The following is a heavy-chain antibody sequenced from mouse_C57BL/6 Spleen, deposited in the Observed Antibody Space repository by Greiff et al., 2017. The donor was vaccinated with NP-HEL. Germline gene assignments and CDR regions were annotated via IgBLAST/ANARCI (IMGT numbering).Heavy chain of an antibody. V-gene: IGHV1-55*01. CDR3: ARSDSNYRDAMDY. Sequence: VQLQQPGAELVKPGASVKMSCKASGYTFTSYWITWVKQRPGQGLEWIGDIYPGSGSTNYNEKFKSKATLTVDTASSTAYMQLSSLTSEDSAVYYCARSDSNYRDAMDYWGQGTSVTVSS. CDR2: IYPGSGST. J-gene: IGHJ4*01. D-gene: IGHD2-5*01. CDR1: GYTFTSYW.